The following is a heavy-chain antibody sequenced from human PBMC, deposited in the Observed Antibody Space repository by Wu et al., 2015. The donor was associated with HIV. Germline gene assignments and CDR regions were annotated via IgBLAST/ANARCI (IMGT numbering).Heavy chain of an antibody. CDR1: GGTFNNYA. D-gene: IGHD1-14*01. J-gene: IGHJ6*02. CDR3: AREEPIGVEWGFYRDYPMDV. Sequence: QVQLVQSGAEVKKPGSSVKVSCKASGGTFNNYAVSWVRQAPGQGLEWMAGTIPVFGTVNYAQKFQGRVALSADESTSTAYMELSSLKSEDAALYFCAREEPIGVEWGFYRDYPMDVWGQGTTVTVSS. V-gene: IGHV1-69*12. CDR2: TIPVFGTV.